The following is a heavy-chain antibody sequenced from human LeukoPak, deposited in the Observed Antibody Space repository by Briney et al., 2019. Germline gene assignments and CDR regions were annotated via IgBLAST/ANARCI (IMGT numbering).Heavy chain of an antibody. D-gene: IGHD6-19*01. CDR3: AREAYTSGWYDSHYMDV. V-gene: IGHV3-21*01. CDR2: ISSSSSYI. Sequence: GGSLRLSCAASGFTFSSYSMNWVRQAPGKGLEWVSSISSSSSYIYYADSVKGRFTISRDNAMNSLYLQMNSLRAEDTAVYYCAREAYTSGWYDSHYMDVWGKGTTVTVSS. CDR1: GFTFSSYS. J-gene: IGHJ6*03.